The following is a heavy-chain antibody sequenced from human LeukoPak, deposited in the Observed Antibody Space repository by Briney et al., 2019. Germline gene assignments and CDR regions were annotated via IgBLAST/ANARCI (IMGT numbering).Heavy chain of an antibody. Sequence: GRSLRPSCAASGLIFTSYAMSWVRQAPGKGLEWVSAISASGGSTYYADSVKGRFTIPRDNPKNPPYRQMNSLRAKDPGIYYCAKVSTRRSVVVVAARYFDYWGQGTLVTVSS. CDR1: GLIFTSYA. V-gene: IGHV3-23*01. CDR2: ISASGGST. D-gene: IGHD2-15*01. J-gene: IGHJ4*02. CDR3: AKVSTRRSVVVVAARYFDY.